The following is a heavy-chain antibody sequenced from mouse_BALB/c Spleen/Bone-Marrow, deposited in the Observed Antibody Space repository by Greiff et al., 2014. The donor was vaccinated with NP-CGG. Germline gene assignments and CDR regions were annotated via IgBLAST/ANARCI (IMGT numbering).Heavy chain of an antibody. V-gene: IGHV5-6-3*01. D-gene: IGHD2-1*01. J-gene: IGHJ2*01. CDR2: INSNGGST. CDR1: GFTFSSYG. CDR3: ARGNYGNYVDYFDY. Sequence: EVKLMESGGGLAQPGGSLKLSCAASGFTFSSYGMSWVRQTPDKRLELVASINSNGGSTYYPDSVKGRFTISRDNAKKTLSLQMSSLKSEDTAVYYCARGNYGNYVDYFDYWGQGTTLTVSS.